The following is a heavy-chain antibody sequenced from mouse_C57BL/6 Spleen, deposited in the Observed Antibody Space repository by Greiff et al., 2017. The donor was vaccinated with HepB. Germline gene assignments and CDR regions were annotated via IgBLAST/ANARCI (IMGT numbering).Heavy chain of an antibody. CDR1: GYAFSSSW. CDR2: IYPGDGDT. Sequence: VQLQQSGPELVKPGASVKISCKASGYAFSSSWMNWVKQRPGKGLEWIGRIYPGDGDTNYNGKFKGKATLTADKSSSTAYMQLSSLTSEDSAVYCCAREAGTNAMDYWGQGTSVTVSS. D-gene: IGHD4-1*01. V-gene: IGHV1-82*01. J-gene: IGHJ4*01. CDR3: AREAGTNAMDY.